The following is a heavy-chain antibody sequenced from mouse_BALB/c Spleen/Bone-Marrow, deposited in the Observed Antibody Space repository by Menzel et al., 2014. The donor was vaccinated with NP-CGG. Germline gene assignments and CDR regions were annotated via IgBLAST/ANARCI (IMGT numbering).Heavy chain of an antibody. CDR1: GFTFTDYY. Sequence: EVKLVESGGGLVQPGGSLRLSCTTSGFTFTDYYMSWVRQPPGKAPEWLAFIRNKAYGYTTEYSASVRGRFTISRDNSQSILYLQMNTLRAEDSATYYCARVPMDYWGQGTSVSVSS. J-gene: IGHJ4*01. CDR3: ARVPMDY. CDR2: IRNKAYGYTT. V-gene: IGHV7-3*02.